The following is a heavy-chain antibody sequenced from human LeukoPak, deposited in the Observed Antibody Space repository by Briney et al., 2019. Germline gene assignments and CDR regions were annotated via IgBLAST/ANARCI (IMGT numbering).Heavy chain of an antibody. V-gene: IGHV1-2*02. D-gene: IGHD2-15*01. CDR2: ISPESGDT. J-gene: IGHJ4*02. CDR3: ERDVEPYCNLGSCYDY. Sequence: ASVKVSCKASGYTFIDNYMHWVRQAPGQGLEWMGWISPESGDTRYAQKFQGRVTMTRETCITTAYMELSRLTSEDTAVYYCERDVEPYCNLGSCYDYWGQGTLVTVSS. CDR1: GYTFIDNY.